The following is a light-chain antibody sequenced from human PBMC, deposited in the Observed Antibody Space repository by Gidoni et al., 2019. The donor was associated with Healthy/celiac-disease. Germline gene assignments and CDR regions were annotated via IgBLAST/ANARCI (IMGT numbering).Light chain of an antibody. CDR3: GTWDSSLSAYV. CDR1: SSNMGNNY. Sequence: QSVLTPPPSVSAAPGQKVTISCSGSSSNMGNNYVSLYQQLPGTAPKLLIYDNNQRPSGIPDRFSGYKSGTSATLGITGLQPGDETDYYCGTWDSSLSAYVFGTGTKVTVL. V-gene: IGLV1-51*01. J-gene: IGLJ1*01. CDR2: DNN.